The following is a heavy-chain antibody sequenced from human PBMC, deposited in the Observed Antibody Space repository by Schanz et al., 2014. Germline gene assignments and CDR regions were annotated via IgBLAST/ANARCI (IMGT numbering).Heavy chain of an antibody. J-gene: IGHJ3*02. Sequence: DVHLLESGGGLVQPGGSLRLSCAASEFTFSTDAMSWVRQAPGKGLEWVSSFNDGGVNKYYADSVKGRFTISRDNSKNTLYLQMNSLRAEDTAVYYCARDGYAVVVISPTESFDIWGQGTMVTVSP. CDR3: ARDGYAVVVISPTESFDI. V-gene: IGHV3-23*01. D-gene: IGHD2-21*01. CDR2: FNDGGVNK. CDR1: EFTFSTDA.